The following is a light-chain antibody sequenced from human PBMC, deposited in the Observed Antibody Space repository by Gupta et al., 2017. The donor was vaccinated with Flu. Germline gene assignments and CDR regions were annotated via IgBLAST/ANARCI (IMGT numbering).Light chain of an antibody. J-gene: IGKJ1*01. CDR1: QSVSSD. V-gene: IGKV3-11*01. CDR3: QQRSNSYLT. Sequence: IVLTKSPATLSLSPGERATLSCRASQSVSSDGAGYRQKPGQAPRLLIYDASNRATGIPARCCSSSSGTNVFTPISSLQQDDFSVYYCQQRSNSYLTFGQGTKVEIK. CDR2: DAS.